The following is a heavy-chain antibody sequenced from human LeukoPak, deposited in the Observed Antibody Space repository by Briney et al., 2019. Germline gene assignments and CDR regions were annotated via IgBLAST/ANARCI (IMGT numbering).Heavy chain of an antibody. Sequence: PGGSLRLSCTASGFTFSSYGIHCVRQAPGKGLEWVALIWYNGSKKYYADAVKGRFTISRDNSKNTLYLQMDSLRAEDTAVYYCAREYNYYDTSGYYHASCCFDYWFRGTRVTV. J-gene: IGHJ4*02. D-gene: IGHD3-22*01. V-gene: IGHV3-33*01. CDR1: GFTFSSYG. CDR2: IWYNGSKK. CDR3: AREYNYYDTSGYYHASCCFDY.